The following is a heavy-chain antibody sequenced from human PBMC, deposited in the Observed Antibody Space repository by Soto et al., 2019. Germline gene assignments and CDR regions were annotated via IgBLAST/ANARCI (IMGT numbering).Heavy chain of an antibody. V-gene: IGHV3-23*01. CDR1: GFPFSSYA. D-gene: IGHD3-16*02. CDR3: AKADGDYDYIWGSYRPGQYFQH. J-gene: IGHJ1*01. Sequence: GGSLRLSCAASGFPFSSYAMSWVRQAPGKGLEWVSAISGSGGSTYYADSVKGRFTISRDNSKNTLYLQMNSLRAEDTAVYYCAKADGDYDYIWGSYRPGQYFQHWGQGTLVTVSS. CDR2: ISGSGGST.